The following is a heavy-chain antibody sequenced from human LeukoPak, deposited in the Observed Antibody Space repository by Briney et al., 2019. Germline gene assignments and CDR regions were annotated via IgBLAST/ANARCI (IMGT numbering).Heavy chain of an antibody. Sequence: GGSLRLSCAASGFIFNNYGLIWVRQAPGKGLEWVSAISNDGGGIQYAAFVEGRFTISRDNSKKTLFLHMSSLRAGDTALYYCAKGSSGYFADLWGQGTLVTVSS. CDR3: AKGSSGYFADL. CDR1: GFIFNNYG. J-gene: IGHJ5*02. V-gene: IGHV3-23*01. D-gene: IGHD6-19*01. CDR2: ISNDGGGI.